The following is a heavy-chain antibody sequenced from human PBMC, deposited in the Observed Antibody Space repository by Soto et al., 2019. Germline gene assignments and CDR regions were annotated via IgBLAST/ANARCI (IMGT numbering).Heavy chain of an antibody. D-gene: IGHD6-6*01. J-gene: IGHJ4*02. CDR2: ISSSSSTI. CDR3: ARDQEGSSSDY. CDR1: GFTFSSYS. Sequence: PGGSLRLSCAASGFTFSSYSMNWVRQAPGKGLEWVSYISSSSSTIYYADSVKGRFTISRDNAKNSLYLQMNSLRAEDTAVYYCARDQEGSSSDYWRQGTLVTVSS. V-gene: IGHV3-48*01.